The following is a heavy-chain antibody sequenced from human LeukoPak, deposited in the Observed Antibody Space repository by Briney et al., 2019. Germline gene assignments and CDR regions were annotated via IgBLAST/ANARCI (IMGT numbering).Heavy chain of an antibody. Sequence: PSETLSLTCTVSGGSISSSSYYWGWIRQPPGKGLEWIGSIYYSGSTYYNPSLKSRVTISVDTSKNQFSLKLSSVTAADTAVYYCARGRLTVTAYYYYYGMDVWGQGTTVTVSS. CDR1: GGSISSSSYY. D-gene: IGHD4-17*01. V-gene: IGHV4-39*07. J-gene: IGHJ6*02. CDR2: IYYSGST. CDR3: ARGRLTVTAYYYYYGMDV.